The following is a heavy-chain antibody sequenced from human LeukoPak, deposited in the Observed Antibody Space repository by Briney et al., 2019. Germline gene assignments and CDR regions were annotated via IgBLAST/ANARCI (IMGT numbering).Heavy chain of an antibody. CDR3: DRPYYYDSRIDP. CDR2: TYYSGST. D-gene: IGHD3-22*01. Sequence: SETLSLTCTVSGGSISSGDYYWSWLRQPPGKGLEWIGYTYYSGSTYYNPSLKSRATISVDTSKNQFSLKLTSVTAADTAVYYCDRPYYYDSRIDPWGQGTLVTVSS. V-gene: IGHV4-30-4*01. CDR1: GGSISSGDYY. J-gene: IGHJ5*02.